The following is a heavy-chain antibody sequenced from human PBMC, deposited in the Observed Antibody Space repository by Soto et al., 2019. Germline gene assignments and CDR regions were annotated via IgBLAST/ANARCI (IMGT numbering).Heavy chain of an antibody. J-gene: IGHJ4*02. CDR1: GGTFSSYA. Sequence: ASVKVSCKASGGTFSSYAISWVRQAPGQGLEWMGGIIPIFGTANYAQKFQGRVTITADESTSTAYMELSSLRSEDTAVYYCARSPEAAAYYFDYWGQGTLVTVSS. D-gene: IGHD6-13*01. CDR3: ARSPEAAAYYFDY. CDR2: IIPIFGTA. V-gene: IGHV1-69*13.